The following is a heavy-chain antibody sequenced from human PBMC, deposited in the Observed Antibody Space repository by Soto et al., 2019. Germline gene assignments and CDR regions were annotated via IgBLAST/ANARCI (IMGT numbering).Heavy chain of an antibody. D-gene: IGHD3-3*01. J-gene: IGHJ6*02. V-gene: IGHV3-21*01. CDR3: AGHKNYDFWSGLDLYYGMDV. CDR1: GFTFSSYS. CDR2: ISSSSSYI. Sequence: GGSLRLSCAASGFTFSSYSMNWVRQAPGKGLEWVSSISSSSSYIYYADSVKGRFTISRDNAKNSLYLQMNSLRAEDTAVYYCAGHKNYDFWSGLDLYYGMDVWGQGTTVTVSS.